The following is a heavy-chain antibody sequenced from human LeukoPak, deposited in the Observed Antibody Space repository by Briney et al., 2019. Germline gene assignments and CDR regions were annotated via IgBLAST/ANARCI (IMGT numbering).Heavy chain of an antibody. CDR1: GFSLSSYS. J-gene: IGHJ4*02. CDR2: ISSSSSTV. D-gene: IGHD3-22*01. Sequence: PGGSLRLSCAAFGFSLSSYSMDWFRQTPGKGLEWISYISSSSSTVYYADSVEGRFTISRDNSKNTLYLQMNNLTTEDTAVYYCAKLRLIDYDSSNYFLLQRLFDFWGQGTLVAVSS. V-gene: IGHV3-48*01. CDR3: AKLRLIDYDSSNYFLLQRLFDF.